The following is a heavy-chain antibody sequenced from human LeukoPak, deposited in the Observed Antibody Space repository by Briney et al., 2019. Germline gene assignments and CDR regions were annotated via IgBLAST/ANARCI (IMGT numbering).Heavy chain of an antibody. V-gene: IGHV3-30*18. CDR2: KSYDGSNK. Sequence: LXXXXXXXGXTFXXYGMYWVRQAPXKXLEWVAVKSYDGSNKYYADSVKGRFTISRDNSKNTLYLQMNSLRAEDTAVYYCAKDLEWELLEGPYYFDYWGQGTLVTVSS. J-gene: IGHJ4*02. CDR3: AKDLEWELLEGPYYFDY. CDR1: GXTFXXYG. D-gene: IGHD1-26*01.